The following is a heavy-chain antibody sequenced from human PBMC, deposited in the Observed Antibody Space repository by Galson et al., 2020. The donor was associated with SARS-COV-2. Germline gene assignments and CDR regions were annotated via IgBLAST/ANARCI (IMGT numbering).Heavy chain of an antibody. V-gene: IGHV4-34*01. CDR3: ARGHRGVVPSPVLGLGPFYSYYYMDV. J-gene: IGHJ6*03. CDR2: INIGGNT. D-gene: IGHD3-10*01. CDR1: GGSFSGYS. Sequence: SETLSLTCAVYGGSFSGYSWTWIRQPPGKGLEWIGEINIGGNTNYSPSLKSRVTVSVDSSKNQISLNLRSVTAADTALYYCARGHRGVVPSPVLGLGPFYSYYYMDVWAKGTTVTVSS.